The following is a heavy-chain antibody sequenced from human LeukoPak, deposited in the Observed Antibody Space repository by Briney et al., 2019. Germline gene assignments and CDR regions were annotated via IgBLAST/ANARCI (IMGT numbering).Heavy chain of an antibody. CDR1: GFTFSNYW. CDR2: MKTDGSEK. CDR3: ARDPLEWEHAYDI. V-gene: IGHV3-7*01. J-gene: IGHJ3*02. Sequence: GGSLRLSCAASGFTFSNYWMGWVRQAPGKGLDWVANMKTDGSEKYYVDSVKDRFTISRDNAKNSLYLQMNNMRAEDTALYYCARDPLEWEHAYDIWGQGTMVTVSS. D-gene: IGHD1-26*01.